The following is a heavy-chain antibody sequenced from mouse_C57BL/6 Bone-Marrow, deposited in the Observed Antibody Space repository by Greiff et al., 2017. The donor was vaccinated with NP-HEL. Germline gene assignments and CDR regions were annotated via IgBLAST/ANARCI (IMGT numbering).Heavy chain of an antibody. D-gene: IGHD2-9*01. CDR3: AALRWLRRGWYFDV. Sequence: QVQLQQSGAELARPGASVKLSCKASGYTFTSYGISWVKQRTGQGLEWIGEIYPRSGNTYYNEKFKGKATLTADKSSSTAYMELRSLTSEDSAVYFCAALRWLRRGWYFDVWGTGTTVTVSS. J-gene: IGHJ1*03. CDR2: IYPRSGNT. CDR1: GYTFTSYG. V-gene: IGHV1-81*01.